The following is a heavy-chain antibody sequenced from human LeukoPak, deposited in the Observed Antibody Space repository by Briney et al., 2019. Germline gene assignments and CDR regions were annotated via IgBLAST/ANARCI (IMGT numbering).Heavy chain of an antibody. CDR3: AKGGLPHYYDSSGTDY. CDR1: GFTFSSYA. V-gene: IGHV3-23*01. Sequence: GGSLRLSCAASGFTFSSYAMSWVRQAPGKGLEWVSAISGSGGSTYYADSVKGRFTISRDNSKNTLYLQMNSLGAEDTAVYYCAKGGLPHYYDSSGTDYWGQGTLVTVSS. CDR2: ISGSGGST. D-gene: IGHD3-22*01. J-gene: IGHJ4*02.